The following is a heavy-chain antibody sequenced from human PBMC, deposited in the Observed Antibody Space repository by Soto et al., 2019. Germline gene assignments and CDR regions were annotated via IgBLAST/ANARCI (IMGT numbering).Heavy chain of an antibody. CDR1: GYTFTSYA. J-gene: IGHJ6*02. V-gene: IGHV1-3*01. CDR3: ARDQLDV. CDR2: ITAGNGNT. Sequence: QVQLVQSGAEVKKPGASVKVSCKASGYTFTSYAMHWVRQAPGQRLEWMGWITAGNGNTKYSQKFQGRVTITRDTSASTAYMELSSLRSEDTAVYYCARDQLDVWGQGTTVTVSS.